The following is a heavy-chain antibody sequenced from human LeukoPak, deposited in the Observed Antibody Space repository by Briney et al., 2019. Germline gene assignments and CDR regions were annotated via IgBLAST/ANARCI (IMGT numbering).Heavy chain of an antibody. CDR1: GFTFSNYS. CDR2: ISTRSGTI. D-gene: IGHD5-12*01. J-gene: IGHJ4*02. CDR3: ARDRGGYEFFDS. V-gene: IGHV3-48*02. Sequence: GGSLRLSCAASGFTFSNYSMNWVHQAPGKGLEWVSYISTRSGTIYYTDSVKGRFTISRDNAKNSLYLQMNSLRDEDTAVYYCARDRGGYEFFDSWGQGILVTVSS.